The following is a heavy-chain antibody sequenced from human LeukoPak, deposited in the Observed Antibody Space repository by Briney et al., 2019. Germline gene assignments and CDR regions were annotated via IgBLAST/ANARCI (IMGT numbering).Heavy chain of an antibody. J-gene: IGHJ2*01. D-gene: IGHD2-15*01. Sequence: KPSETLSLTCTVSGGSISSYYWSWIRQPPGKGLEWIGYIYYDGSTNYNPSLESRVSISVDTSKNQFSLKLSSVTAADTAVYYCARGSGSGNWYFDLWGRGTLVTVSS. CDR3: ARGSGSGNWYFDL. V-gene: IGHV4-59*01. CDR1: GGSISSYY. CDR2: IYYDGST.